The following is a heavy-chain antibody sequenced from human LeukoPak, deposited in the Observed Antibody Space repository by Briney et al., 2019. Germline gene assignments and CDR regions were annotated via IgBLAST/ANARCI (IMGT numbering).Heavy chain of an antibody. Sequence: SETLSLTCTVSGGSVSSYYWSWIRQPPGKGLEWIGYIYYSGSTNCNPSLKSRVTISVDTSKNQFSLKLSSVTAADTAVYYCARATMIVVGYAFDIWGQGTMVTVSS. V-gene: IGHV4-59*02. CDR3: ARATMIVVGYAFDI. CDR2: IYYSGST. J-gene: IGHJ3*02. CDR1: GGSVSSYY. D-gene: IGHD3-22*01.